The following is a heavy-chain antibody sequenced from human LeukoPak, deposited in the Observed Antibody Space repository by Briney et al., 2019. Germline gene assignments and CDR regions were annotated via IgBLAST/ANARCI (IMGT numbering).Heavy chain of an antibody. CDR3: ATQIRYDSSGYAFDI. Sequence: PSGTLSLTCTVSGGSISSYYWSWIRQPPGKGLGWIGYIYYSGSTNYNPSLKSRITISVDTSKNQFSLKLSSVTAADTAVYYCATQIRYDSSGYAFDIWGQGTMVTVSS. D-gene: IGHD3-22*01. J-gene: IGHJ3*02. CDR1: GGSISSYY. V-gene: IGHV4-59*08. CDR2: IYYSGST.